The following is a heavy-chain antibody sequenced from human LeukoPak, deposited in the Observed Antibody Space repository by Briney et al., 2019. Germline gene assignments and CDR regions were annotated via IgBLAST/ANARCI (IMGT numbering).Heavy chain of an antibody. Sequence: PGGSLRLSCAASGSGFTFSTSAMNWVRQAPGKGLEWVSSTSGSAGSTFYADSVKGRFTISRDNSKNTLYLQMNSLRAEDTAVYFCAKTPVSAAGYNWFDSWGQGALVTVSS. V-gene: IGHV3-23*01. J-gene: IGHJ5*01. CDR2: TSGSAGST. CDR3: AKTPVSAAGYNWFDS. CDR1: GSGFTFSTSA. D-gene: IGHD6-13*01.